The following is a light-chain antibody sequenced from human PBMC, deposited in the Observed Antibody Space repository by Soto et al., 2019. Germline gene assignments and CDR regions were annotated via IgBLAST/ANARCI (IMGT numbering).Light chain of an antibody. CDR2: GAS. V-gene: IGKV3-15*01. CDR1: QSVSSN. CDR3: QQYNNWPLYT. J-gene: IGKJ2*01. Sequence: EIVMTQSPATLSVSPGERATLSCRASQSVSSNLAWYQQKPGQAPRLLIYGASTRATGIPARFIGSGSGTEFTLTIRSLQSEDFAVYYCQQYNNWPLYTFGQGTKLEIK.